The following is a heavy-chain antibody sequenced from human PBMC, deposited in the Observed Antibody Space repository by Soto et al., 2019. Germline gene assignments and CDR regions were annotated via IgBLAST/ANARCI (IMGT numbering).Heavy chain of an antibody. D-gene: IGHD5-18*01. Sequence: ASGKVSCKVSGYTITTYGISWVRRAPGQGLEWMGWISTSNGNTKNAEKIQGRVTMTTDTSTSTAYMELTSLRSDDTAVYYCVRDSPTSGHTYGYYYWGQGTLVTVSS. CDR1: GYTITTYG. CDR2: ISTSNGNT. J-gene: IGHJ4*02. V-gene: IGHV1-18*04. CDR3: VRDSPTSGHTYGYYY.